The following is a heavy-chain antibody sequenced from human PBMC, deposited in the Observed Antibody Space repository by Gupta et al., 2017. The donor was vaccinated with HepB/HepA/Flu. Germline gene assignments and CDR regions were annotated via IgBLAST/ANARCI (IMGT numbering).Heavy chain of an antibody. V-gene: IGHV3-7*01. Sequence: EVKMVESGGDLVQPGGSLRLSCEVSGFSLSSYWMSWVRQAPGKGLEWVANIKQDGRAKYYVDSVRGRFTISRDNANNSLYLEMTDLRVDDSAVEYCATWGPGFWGQGTQVTVS. D-gene: IGHD3-16*01. CDR3: ATWGPGF. J-gene: IGHJ4*02. CDR2: IKQDGRAK. CDR1: GFSLSSYW.